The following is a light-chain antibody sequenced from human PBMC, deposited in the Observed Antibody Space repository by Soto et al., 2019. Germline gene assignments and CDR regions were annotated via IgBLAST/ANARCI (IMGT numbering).Light chain of an antibody. CDR2: GAS. J-gene: IGKJ5*01. CDR3: QQYGSSPPIT. V-gene: IGKV3-20*01. Sequence: EIVLTQSPGTLSLSPGERATLSCRASQSVSSSYLAWYQQKPGQAPRLLIYGASSRATGIPDRFSGSGSGTEVSLNISRLEPEDFAVYYCQQYGSSPPITFGQGTRLEIK. CDR1: QSVSSSY.